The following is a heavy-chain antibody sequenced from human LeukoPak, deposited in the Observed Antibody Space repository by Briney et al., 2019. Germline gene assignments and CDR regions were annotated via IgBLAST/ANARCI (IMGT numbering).Heavy chain of an antibody. CDR3: ARRIVVAGGDWFDP. D-gene: IGHD3-22*01. Sequence: SETLSLTCSVSGGSISTYYWGWIRQPPGKVLEWIGCISYSGSTNYNPSLKNRVTISIDTSKSQFSLNLNSVTAADTAVYYCARRIVVAGGDWFDPWGQGTLVTVSS. CDR2: ISYSGST. J-gene: IGHJ5*02. V-gene: IGHV4-59*12. CDR1: GGSISTYY.